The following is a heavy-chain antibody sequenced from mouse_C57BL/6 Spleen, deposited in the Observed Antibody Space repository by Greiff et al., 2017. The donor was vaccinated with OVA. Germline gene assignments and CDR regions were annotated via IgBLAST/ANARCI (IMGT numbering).Heavy chain of an antibody. CDR3: ARSLHWYFDV. V-gene: IGHV1-61*01. CDR2: IYPSDSET. Sequence: VQLQQSGAELVRPGSSVKLSCKASGYTFTSYWMDWVKQRPGQGLEWIGNIYPSDSETHYNQKFKDKATLTVDKSSSTAYMQLSSLTSEDSAVYYCARSLHWYFDVWGTGTTVTVSS. J-gene: IGHJ1*03. CDR1: GYTFTSYW.